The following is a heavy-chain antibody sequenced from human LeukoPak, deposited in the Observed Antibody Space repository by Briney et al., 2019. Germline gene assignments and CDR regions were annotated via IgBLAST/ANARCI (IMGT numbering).Heavy chain of an antibody. Sequence: SETLSLTCTVSGGSISSYYWSWIRQPAGKGLEWIGRIYTSGSTNYNPSLKSRVTMSVDTSKNQFSLKLSSVTAADTAVYYCARGTYYYDSSGRRGAFDIWGQGTMVTVSS. CDR2: IYTSGST. D-gene: IGHD3-22*01. V-gene: IGHV4-4*07. CDR1: GGSISSYY. CDR3: ARGTYYYDSSGRRGAFDI. J-gene: IGHJ3*02.